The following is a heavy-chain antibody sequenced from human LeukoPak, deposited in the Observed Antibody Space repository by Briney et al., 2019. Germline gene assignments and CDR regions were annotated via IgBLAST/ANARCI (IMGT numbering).Heavy chain of an antibody. V-gene: IGHV3-23*01. CDR1: GFTFSSYA. D-gene: IGHD6-13*01. CDR2: ISGSGGST. CDR3: AKTGSSSWYYFDY. J-gene: IGHJ4*02. Sequence: GGSLRLSCAASGFTFSSYAMSWVRQAPGKGLEWVSAISGSGGSTYFADSVKGRFTISRDNSKNTLYLQMNSLRAEDTAVYYCAKTGSSSWYYFDYWGQGTLVTVSS.